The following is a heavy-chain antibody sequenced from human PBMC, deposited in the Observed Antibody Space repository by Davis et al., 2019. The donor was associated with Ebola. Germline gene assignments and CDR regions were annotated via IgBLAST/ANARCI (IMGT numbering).Heavy chain of an antibody. CDR2: INHSGST. CDR1: GGSISSYY. J-gene: IGHJ2*01. V-gene: IGHV4-34*01. Sequence: PSETLSLTCTVSGGSISSYYWSWIRQPPGKGLEWIGEINHSGSTNYNPSLKSRVTISVDTSKNQFSLKLSSVTAADTAVYYCARENWYSSSWRDWYFDLWGRGTLVTVSS. D-gene: IGHD6-13*01. CDR3: ARENWYSSSWRDWYFDL.